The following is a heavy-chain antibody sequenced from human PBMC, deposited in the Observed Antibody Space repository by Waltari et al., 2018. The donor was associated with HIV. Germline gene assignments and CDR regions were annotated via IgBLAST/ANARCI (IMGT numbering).Heavy chain of an antibody. Sequence: QVQLVESGGGVVQPGRSLRLSCAVSGFTFKNFAMNWVRRAPGKGLEWVGNIYYDGSKIFYGDSVRGRFTISRDNSKQILYLQMNSLRVEDTALYYCARDYNYAPDYWGQGTLVVVSS. V-gene: IGHV3-33*01. CDR2: IYYDGSKI. CDR1: GFTFKNFA. D-gene: IGHD5-18*01. CDR3: ARDYNYAPDY. J-gene: IGHJ4*02.